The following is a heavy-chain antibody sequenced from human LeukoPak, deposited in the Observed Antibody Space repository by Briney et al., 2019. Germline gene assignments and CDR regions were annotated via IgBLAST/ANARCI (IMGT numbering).Heavy chain of an antibody. J-gene: IGHJ4*02. V-gene: IGHV3-30*04. CDR1: GFTFSNYA. Sequence: PGGSLRLSCAASGFTFSNYAMHWVRQAPGKGLEWVAVISYDGSNKYYADSVKGRFTISRDNSKNTLYLQMNSLRAEDTATYYCARAELLSLDYWGQGTLVTVSS. D-gene: IGHD2-21*02. CDR3: ARAELLSLDY. CDR2: ISYDGSNK.